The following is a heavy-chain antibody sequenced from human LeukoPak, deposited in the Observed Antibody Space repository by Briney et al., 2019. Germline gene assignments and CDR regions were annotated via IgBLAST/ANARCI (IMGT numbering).Heavy chain of an antibody. Sequence: PSETLSLTCTVSGGSITSSSYYWGWIRQPPGKGLEWIGYIYYSGSTNYNPSLKSRVTISVDTSKNQFSLKLSSVTAADTAVYYCARGRAATGFDYWGQGTLVTVSS. J-gene: IGHJ4*02. CDR1: GGSITSSSYY. D-gene: IGHD2-15*01. CDR3: ARGRAATGFDY. V-gene: IGHV4-61*05. CDR2: IYYSGST.